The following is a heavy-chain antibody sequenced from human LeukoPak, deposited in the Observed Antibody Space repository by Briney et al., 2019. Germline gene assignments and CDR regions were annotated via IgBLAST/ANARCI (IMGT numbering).Heavy chain of an antibody. CDR1: GGSISSGSYY. Sequence: PSQTLSLTCTVSGGSISSGSYYWSWIRQPAGKGLEWIGEIYHSGSTDYSPSLKSRVTISLDKSKNQFSLKLSSVIAADTAVYYCARALLYGAASGPQYGMDVWGQGTTVTVSS. CDR2: IYHSGST. CDR3: ARALLYGAASGPQYGMDV. V-gene: IGHV4-61*09. D-gene: IGHD6-13*01. J-gene: IGHJ6*02.